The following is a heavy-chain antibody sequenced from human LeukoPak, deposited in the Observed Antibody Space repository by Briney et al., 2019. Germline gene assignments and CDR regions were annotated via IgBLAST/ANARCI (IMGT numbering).Heavy chain of an antibody. CDR1: GFTFSRHG. CDR2: IYSDNT. J-gene: IGHJ4*02. V-gene: IGHV3-53*01. Sequence: GGTLRLSCVASGFTFSRHGMNWVRQAPGKGLEWVSFIYSDNTHYSDSVKGRFTISRDNSKNTLYLQMNSLRAEDTAVYYCARRAGAYSHPYDYWGQGTLVTVSS. CDR3: ARRAGAYSHPYDY. D-gene: IGHD4/OR15-4a*01.